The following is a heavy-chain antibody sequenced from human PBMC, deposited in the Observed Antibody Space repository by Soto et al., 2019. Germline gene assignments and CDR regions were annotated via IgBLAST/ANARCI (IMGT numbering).Heavy chain of an antibody. CDR1: GGSISSSSYY. CDR2: IHYSGST. D-gene: IGHD2-2*01. J-gene: IGHJ3*02. CDR3: ARVKRDQLPPDAFDI. Sequence: PSETLSLTCTVSGGSISSSSYYWGWIRQPPGKGLEWIGKIHYSGSTYYNPSFKSRVTISVDTSKNQFSLKLSSVTAADTAVYYCARVKRDQLPPDAFDIWGQGTMVTVSS. V-gene: IGHV4-39*07.